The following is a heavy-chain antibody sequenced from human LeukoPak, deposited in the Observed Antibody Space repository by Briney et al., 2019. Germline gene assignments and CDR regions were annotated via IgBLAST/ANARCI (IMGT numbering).Heavy chain of an antibody. V-gene: IGHV3-48*04. D-gene: IGHD5-12*01. CDR2: MTATSNTF. J-gene: IGHJ1*01. CDR3: ARSLSGYDPLSAF. CDR1: GFTFSSYS. Sequence: PGGSLRLSCEVSGFTFSSYSRTWVRQVPGKGLEWIAYMTATSNTFYYADSVKGRFTISRDNARNSLFLQMNSLTVEDTAVYYCARSLSGYDPLSAFWGQGTLVTVSS.